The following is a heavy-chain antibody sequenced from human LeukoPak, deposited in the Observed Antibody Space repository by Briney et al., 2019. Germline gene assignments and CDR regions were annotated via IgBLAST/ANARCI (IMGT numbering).Heavy chain of an antibody. V-gene: IGHV1-69-2*01. CDR2: VYLGYGEA. J-gene: IGHJ4*02. CDR3: AEVSSTVAAAGALTFDY. Sequence: VKVSCKASGYTFTDYFIHWVQPAPGKGLEWMGHVYLGYGEALYADKFLRRGTFTADTSTDTVHMDVNSLASDGSAVFYFAEVSSTVAAAGALTFDYWGQGTLVIVSS. D-gene: IGHD6-13*01. CDR1: GYTFTDYF.